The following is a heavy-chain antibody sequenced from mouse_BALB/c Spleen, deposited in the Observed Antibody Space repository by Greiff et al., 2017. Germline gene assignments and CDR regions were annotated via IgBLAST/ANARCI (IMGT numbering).Heavy chain of an antibody. CDR3: AKGDYDGAWFAY. Sequence: EVKLVESGGGLVKPGGSLKLSCAASGFTFSSYAMSWVRQSPEKRLEWVAEISSGGSYTYYPDTVTGRFTISRDNAKNTLYLEMSSLRSEDTAMYYCAKGDYDGAWFAYWGQGTLVTVSA. V-gene: IGHV5-9-4*01. D-gene: IGHD2-4*01. CDR1: GFTFSSYA. CDR2: ISSGGSYT. J-gene: IGHJ3*01.